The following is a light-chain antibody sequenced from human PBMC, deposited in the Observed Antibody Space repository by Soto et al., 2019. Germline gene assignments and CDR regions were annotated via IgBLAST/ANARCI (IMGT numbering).Light chain of an antibody. CDR1: SSDVGGYNY. CDR2: DVS. J-gene: IGLJ1*01. Sequence: QSALTQPASVSGSPGQSITISCTGTSSDVGGYNYLSGYQQHPGKAPKLMIYDVSDRPSGVSNRFSGSKSGNTATLPISGLEAEDEAEYGGSSYTRSSSLLDVFGTGTKVTVL. V-gene: IGLV2-14*01. CDR3: SSYTRSSSLLDV.